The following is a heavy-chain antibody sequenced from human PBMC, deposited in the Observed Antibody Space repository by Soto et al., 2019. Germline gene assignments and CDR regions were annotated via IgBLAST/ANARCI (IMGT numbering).Heavy chain of an antibody. J-gene: IGHJ6*02. CDR2: INAGNGNT. CDR3: ARAPYYYDSSGSGLYYYYGMDV. V-gene: IGHV1-3*01. CDR1: GYTFTSYA. D-gene: IGHD3-22*01. Sequence: ASVKVSCKASGYTFTSYAMNWVRQAPGQRLEWMGWINAGNGNTKYSQKFQGRVTITRDTSASTAYMELSSLRSEDTAVYYCARAPYYYDSSGSGLYYYYGMDVWGQGTTVTVSS.